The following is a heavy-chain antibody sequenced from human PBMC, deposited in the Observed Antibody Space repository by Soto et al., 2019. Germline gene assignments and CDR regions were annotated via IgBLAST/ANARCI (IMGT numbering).Heavy chain of an antibody. CDR2: VSYDGSNK. CDR3: AKGYCSGGICWSFDY. V-gene: IGHV3-30*18. J-gene: IGHJ4*02. CDR1: GFTFSRFG. D-gene: IGHD2-15*01. Sequence: PGGSLRLSCAASGFTFSRFGIHWVRQAPGKGLEWVAVVSYDGSNKYYADPVKGRFTISRDNSKNTLYLQMNSLRAEDTAVYYCAKGYCSGGICWSFDYWGQGTLVTVSS.